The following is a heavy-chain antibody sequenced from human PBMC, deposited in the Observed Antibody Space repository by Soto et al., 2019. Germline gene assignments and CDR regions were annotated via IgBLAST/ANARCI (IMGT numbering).Heavy chain of an antibody. CDR1: GYTFTSYA. Sequence: QVQLVQSGAEVKKPGASVKVSCKASGYTFTSYAMHWVRQAPGQRLEWMGWINAGNGNTKYLQKFQGRVTITRDTSASTAYMELSSLRSEDTAVYYCARDRGYCSSTSCRPPKWFDPWGQGTLVTVSS. D-gene: IGHD2-2*01. V-gene: IGHV1-3*01. CDR3: ARDRGYCSSTSCRPPKWFDP. CDR2: INAGNGNT. J-gene: IGHJ5*02.